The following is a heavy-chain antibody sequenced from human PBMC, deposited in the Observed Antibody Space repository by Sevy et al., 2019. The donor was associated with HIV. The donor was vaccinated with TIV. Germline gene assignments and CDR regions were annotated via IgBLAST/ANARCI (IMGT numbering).Heavy chain of an antibody. CDR1: GYAFTNFD. CDR2: MNPNSGNT. D-gene: IGHD3-10*01. CDR3: ARGYSGSGSLLY. J-gene: IGHJ4*02. Sequence: ASVKVSCKASGYAFTNFDINWVRQATGQGLEWMGGMNPNSGNTDYAQKFRGRVTITRNTSISTAYMELSSLTSVDTAVYYCARGYSGSGSLLYWGQGTLVTVSS. V-gene: IGHV1-8*03.